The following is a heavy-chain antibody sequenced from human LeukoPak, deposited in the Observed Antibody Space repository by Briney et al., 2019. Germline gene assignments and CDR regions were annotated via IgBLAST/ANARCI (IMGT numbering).Heavy chain of an antibody. CDR2: IRQDGNEK. CDR1: GFTFSNYA. Sequence: GGSLRLSCAASGFTFSNYAMSWVRQAPGKGLEWVANIRQDGNEKYYLDSVKGRFTISRDNAKNSLYLQMNSLRAEDTAVYYCANYYYDSTSYPYWGQGTLVTVSS. CDR3: ANYYYDSTSYPY. V-gene: IGHV3-7*01. D-gene: IGHD3-22*01. J-gene: IGHJ4*02.